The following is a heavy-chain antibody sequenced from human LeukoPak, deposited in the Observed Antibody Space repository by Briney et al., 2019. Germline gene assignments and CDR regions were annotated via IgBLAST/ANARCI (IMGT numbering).Heavy chain of an antibody. CDR3: ASASGGYSYGDYYFDY. D-gene: IGHD5-18*01. Sequence: GGSLRLSCAASGFTFSSYWMHWVRQAPGKGLVWVSRINSDGSSTSYADSVKGRFTISRDNSKNTLYLQMNSLRAEDTAVYYCASASGGYSYGDYYFDYWGQGTLVTVSS. CDR1: GFTFSSYW. V-gene: IGHV3-74*01. J-gene: IGHJ4*02. CDR2: INSDGSST.